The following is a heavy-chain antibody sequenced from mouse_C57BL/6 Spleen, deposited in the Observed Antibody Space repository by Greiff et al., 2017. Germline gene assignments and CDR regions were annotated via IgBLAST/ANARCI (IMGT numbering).Heavy chain of an antibody. J-gene: IGHJ4*01. CDR2: IYPGGGST. CDR3: ARWSIYVEGYYAMDY. Sequence: QVQLQQSGAELVRPGTSVKMSCKASGYTFTNYWIGWAKQRPGHGLEWIGDIYPGGGSTNYNEKFKGKATLTADQSSSTAYMQFSSLTSEDSDIYYCARWSIYVEGYYAMDYWGQGTSGTVSS. CDR1: GYTFTNYW. V-gene: IGHV1-63*01. D-gene: IGHD5-1*01.